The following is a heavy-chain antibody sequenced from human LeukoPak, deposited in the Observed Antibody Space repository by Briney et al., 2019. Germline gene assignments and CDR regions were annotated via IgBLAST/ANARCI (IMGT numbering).Heavy chain of an antibody. CDR2: INDDGSAT. Sequence: PGGSLRLSCAASGFTFSNYWMHWVRQVPGKGLVWVSRINDDGSATFYADFVKGRFTISRDNAKNTLFLQINSLRAEDTAVYYCAREILAPGKTHDYWGQGTLVTVSS. V-gene: IGHV3-74*01. CDR1: GFTFSNYW. CDR3: AREILAPGKTHDY. J-gene: IGHJ4*02.